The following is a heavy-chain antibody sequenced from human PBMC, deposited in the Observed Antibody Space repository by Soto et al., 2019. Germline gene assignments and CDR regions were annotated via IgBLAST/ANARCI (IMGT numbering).Heavy chain of an antibody. CDR2: ISYDGSNK. CDR3: ARDGGYCSGGSCYDPQYYYYGMDV. Sequence: GGSLRLSCAASGFTFSSYAMHWVRQAPGKGLEWVAVISYDGSNKYYADSVKGRFTISIDNSKNTLYLQMNSLRAEDTAVYYCARDGGYCSGGSCYDPQYYYYGMDVWGQGTTVTVSS. J-gene: IGHJ6*02. D-gene: IGHD2-15*01. V-gene: IGHV3-30-3*01. CDR1: GFTFSSYA.